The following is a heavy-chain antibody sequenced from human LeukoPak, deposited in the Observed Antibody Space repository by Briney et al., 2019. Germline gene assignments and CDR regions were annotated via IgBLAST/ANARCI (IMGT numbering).Heavy chain of an antibody. CDR3: ARTIPEDSGSCYRPGLDY. V-gene: IGHV4-38-2*02. D-gene: IGHD1-26*01. CDR2: IYHSGST. CDR1: GYSISSGYY. J-gene: IGHJ4*02. Sequence: SETLSLTCTVSGYSISSGYYWGWIRQPPGKGLEWIGSIYHSGSTYYNPSLKSRVTISVDTSKNQFSLKLSSVTAADTAVYYCARTIPEDSGSCYRPGLDYWGQGTLVTVSS.